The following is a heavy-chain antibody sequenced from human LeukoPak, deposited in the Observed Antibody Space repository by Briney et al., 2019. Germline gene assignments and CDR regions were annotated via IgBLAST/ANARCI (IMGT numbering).Heavy chain of an antibody. CDR1: GYSFTSYW. V-gene: IGHV5-51*01. Sequence: GESLKISCQASGYSFTSYWIGWVRQMPGKGLEWMGVIYPGDSDTRYSPSFQGQVTISADKSISTAYLQWSSLKASDTAMYYCARRGSGSYYDFDYWGQGTLVTVSS. D-gene: IGHD1-26*01. CDR3: ARRGSGSYYDFDY. J-gene: IGHJ4*02. CDR2: IYPGDSDT.